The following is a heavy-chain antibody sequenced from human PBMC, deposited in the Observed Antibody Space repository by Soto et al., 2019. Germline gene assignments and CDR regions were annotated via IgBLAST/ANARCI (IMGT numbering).Heavy chain of an antibody. CDR3: VRPNFGALTNFDF. D-gene: IGHD3-16*01. J-gene: IGHJ4*02. V-gene: IGHV5-51*01. CDR1: GYTFTNYW. Sequence: GESLKISCKAIGYTFTNYWIGWVRQTRGKGLEWMGIIFPGDSDTRYNPSFEGQVTVSADESISTAYLQWNTLKASDTAMYYCVRPNFGALTNFDFLGQGTLVTFSS. CDR2: IFPGDSDT.